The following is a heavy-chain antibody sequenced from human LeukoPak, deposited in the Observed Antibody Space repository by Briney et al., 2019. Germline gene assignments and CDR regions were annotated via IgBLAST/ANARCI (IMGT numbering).Heavy chain of an antibody. CDR2: ISAGGTPV. V-gene: IGHV3-48*01. CDR3: ARDFRSSSWYIGDY. CDR1: GFTFSSYS. J-gene: IGHJ4*02. D-gene: IGHD6-13*01. Sequence: PGGSLRLSCAASGFTFSSYSMNWVRLAPGKGLEWISYISAGGTPVYYADSVEGRFTVSRDNEKNSLYLQLNSLRADDTAVYYCARDFRSSSWYIGDYWGQGAQVTVST.